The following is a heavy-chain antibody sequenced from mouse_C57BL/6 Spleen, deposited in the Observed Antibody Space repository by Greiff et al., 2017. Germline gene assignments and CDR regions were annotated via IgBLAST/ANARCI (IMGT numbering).Heavy chain of an antibody. CDR1: GYTFTSYG. Sequence: VKLMESGAELARPGASVKLSCKASGYTFTSYGISWVKQSTGQGLEWIGEIYPRSGNTYYNEKFKGKATLTADKSSSTAYMELRSLTSEDSAVYFCAREEEYYGSSYWYFDGWGTGTTVTVSS. CDR2: IYPRSGNT. V-gene: IGHV1-81*01. CDR3: AREEEYYGSSYWYFDG. D-gene: IGHD1-1*01. J-gene: IGHJ1*03.